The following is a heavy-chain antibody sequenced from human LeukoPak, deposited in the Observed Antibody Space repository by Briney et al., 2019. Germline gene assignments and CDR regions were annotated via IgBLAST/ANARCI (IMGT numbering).Heavy chain of an antibody. CDR3: VRGLEVDEY. D-gene: IGHD3-22*01. J-gene: IGHJ4*02. V-gene: IGHV3-48*01. CDR1: GFIFSTYT. CDR2: ISSGSSNI. Sequence: PGGSLRLSCAASGFIFSTYTMNWVRQAPGKGLEWISSISSGSSNIYYADSVKGRFTISRDNAKDSLFMQVNSLRAEDTAVYYCVRGLEVDEYWGQGTLVTVSS.